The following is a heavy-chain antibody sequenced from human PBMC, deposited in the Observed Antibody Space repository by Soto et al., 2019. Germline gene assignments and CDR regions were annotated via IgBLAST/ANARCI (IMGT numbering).Heavy chain of an antibody. CDR2: INGDGSIT. V-gene: IGHV3-74*03. Sequence: EVQLVESGGGLVHPEGSLRLSCAASGFIFSGHWMHWVRQVPGKGLLWVARINGDGSITTSTDSVGGRFTISRDNAKNTLHLQMNNLRPEDTGLYYCARVLRGRGSSTFDFWGQGTLVTVSS. CDR1: GFIFSGHW. D-gene: IGHD1-26*01. CDR3: ARVLRGRGSSTFDF. J-gene: IGHJ4*02.